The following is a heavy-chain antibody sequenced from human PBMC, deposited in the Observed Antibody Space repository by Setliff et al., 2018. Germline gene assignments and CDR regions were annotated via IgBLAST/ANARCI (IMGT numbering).Heavy chain of an antibody. CDR2: INPNSGGT. CDR3: ARDAWGYDRFYYYDYMDV. Sequence: ASVKVSCKASDYAFVSYGLSWMRQAPGQGLEWMGWINPNSGGTNYAQKFQGRVTLTRDTSISTAYMELSRLRSDDTAVYYCARDAWGYDRFYYYDYMDVWGKGTTVTASS. D-gene: IGHD5-12*01. CDR1: DYAFVSYG. V-gene: IGHV1-2*02. J-gene: IGHJ6*03.